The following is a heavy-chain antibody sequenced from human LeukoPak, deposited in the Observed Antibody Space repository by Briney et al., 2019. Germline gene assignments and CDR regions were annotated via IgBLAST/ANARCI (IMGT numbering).Heavy chain of an antibody. Sequence: PSQTLSLTCAVSGGSISSGGYSWSWIRQPPGKGLEWIGYIYHSGSTYYNPSLKSRVTISVDRSKNQFSLKLSSVTAADTAVYYCARDYYYGSGTEYYYYGMDVWGKGTTVTVSS. CDR2: IYHSGST. CDR1: GGSISSGGYS. J-gene: IGHJ6*04. V-gene: IGHV4-30-2*01. D-gene: IGHD3-10*01. CDR3: ARDYYYGSGTEYYYYGMDV.